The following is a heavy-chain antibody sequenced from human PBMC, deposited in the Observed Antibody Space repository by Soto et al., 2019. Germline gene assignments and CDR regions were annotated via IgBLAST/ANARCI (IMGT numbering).Heavy chain of an antibody. J-gene: IGHJ4*02. CDR1: GFTFSSYA. CDR3: AKDPNPYVYYGSAFDY. D-gene: IGHD3-10*01. Sequence: PGGSLRLSCAASGFTFSSYAMSWVRQAPGKGLEWVSAISGSGGSTYYADSVKGRFTISRDNSKNTLYLQMNSLRAEDTAVYYCAKDPNPYVYYGSAFDYWGQGTLVTVSS. V-gene: IGHV3-23*01. CDR2: ISGSGGST.